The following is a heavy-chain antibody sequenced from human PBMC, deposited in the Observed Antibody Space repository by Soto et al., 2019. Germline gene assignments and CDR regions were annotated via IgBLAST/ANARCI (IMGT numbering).Heavy chain of an antibody. V-gene: IGHV3-30-3*01. J-gene: IGHJ5*02. Sequence: VRLSCAASGFTFSSYAMHWVRQAPGKGLEWVAVISYDGSNKYYADSVKGRFTISRDNSKNTLYLQMNSLRAEDTAVYYCAREAYYDSSGYYSGFDPWGQGTLVTVSS. CDR3: AREAYYDSSGYYSGFDP. CDR1: GFTFSSYA. D-gene: IGHD3-22*01. CDR2: ISYDGSNK.